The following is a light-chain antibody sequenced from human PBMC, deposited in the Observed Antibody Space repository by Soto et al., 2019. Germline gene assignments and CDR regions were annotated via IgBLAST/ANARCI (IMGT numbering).Light chain of an antibody. CDR3: QQYNSYSEA. CDR1: QSVSSN. V-gene: IGKV3-15*01. CDR2: GAS. Sequence: IVMTQSPATLSVSPGERATLSCRASQSVSSNLAWYQQKPGQAPRLLIYGASTRATGIPARFSGSGSGTEFTLTISSLQSEDFAVYYCQQYNSYSEAFGQGTKVELK. J-gene: IGKJ1*01.